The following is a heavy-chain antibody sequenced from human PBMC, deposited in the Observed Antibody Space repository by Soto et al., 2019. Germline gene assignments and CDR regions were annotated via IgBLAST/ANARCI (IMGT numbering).Heavy chain of an antibody. J-gene: IGHJ3*02. CDR2: ILVDGRT. CDR1: GFICSSYD. Sequence: GGSLRLSCAASGFICSSYDMSWVRQAPGKGLEWVSTILVDGRTFYVDSVKGRFTISRDSSKNTVYLQMNSLTAGDTALYYCAKATATGGGAFDICGQGTMVTVS. D-gene: IGHD2-8*02. V-gene: IGHV3-23*01. CDR3: AKATATGGGAFDI.